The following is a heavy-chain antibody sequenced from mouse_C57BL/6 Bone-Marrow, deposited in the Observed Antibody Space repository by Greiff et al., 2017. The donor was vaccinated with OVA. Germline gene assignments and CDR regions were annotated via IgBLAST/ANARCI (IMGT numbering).Heavy chain of an antibody. CDR1: GFNIKNTY. CDR3: ARWPSYGGSYDYAMDY. D-gene: IGHD1-1*01. Sequence: EVQVVESVAELVRPGASVKLSCTASGFNIKNTYMHWVKQRPEQGLEWIGRIDPANGNTKYAPKFQGKATITADTSSNTAYLQLSSLTSEDTGIYYWARWPSYGGSYDYAMDYWGQGTSVTVSS. CDR2: IDPANGNT. J-gene: IGHJ4*01. V-gene: IGHV14-3*01.